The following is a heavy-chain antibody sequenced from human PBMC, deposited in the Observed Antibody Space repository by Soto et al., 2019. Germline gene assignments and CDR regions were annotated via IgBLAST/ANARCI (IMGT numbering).Heavy chain of an antibody. CDR1: GFRFEQYV. CDR3: LKDDPNGSIDD. CDR2: VSQTGDTV. D-gene: IGHD3-10*01. J-gene: IGHJ4*02. V-gene: IGHV3-9*01. Sequence: VQVVASGGGLVQPGRSLRLSCAVSGFRFEQYVMHWVRQPPGKGLECVSTVSQTGDTVAYADSVEGRFTVSRDNAKNSLYLQMNSLKGDDRAFYYCLKDDPNGSIDDWGEGTLVTVSS.